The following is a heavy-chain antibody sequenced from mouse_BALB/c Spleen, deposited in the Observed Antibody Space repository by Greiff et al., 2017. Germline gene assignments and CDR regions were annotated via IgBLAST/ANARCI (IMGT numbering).Heavy chain of an antibody. CDR3: ASYYGSSYYYAMDY. Sequence: VKLHQSGAELAKPGASVKMSCKVSGYTFTSYWMHWVKQMPGQGLEWIGYINPSTGYTEYNQKFKDKATLPAAKTSSTAYMQLSSLTSEDSAVYYCASYYGSSYYYAMDYWGQGTSVTVSS. J-gene: IGHJ4*01. D-gene: IGHD1-1*01. V-gene: IGHV1-7*01. CDR2: INPSTGYT. CDR1: GYTFTSYW.